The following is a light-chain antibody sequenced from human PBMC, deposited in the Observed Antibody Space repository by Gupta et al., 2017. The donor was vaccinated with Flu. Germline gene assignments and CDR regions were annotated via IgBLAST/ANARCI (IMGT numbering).Light chain of an antibody. J-gene: IGKJ2*01. CDR2: WAS. CDR1: QSGLYSSNNENY. V-gene: IGKV4-1*01. CDR3: QQDDNTPSN. Sequence: DIVMTQSPDSLAVSLGERATINCKSSQSGLYSSNNENYLAWYQQKSGQPPKLLVYWASTRESGVPDRFSGSGSGTDFTLTISSLQAEDVAVYYCQQDDNTPSNFGQGTKVDIK.